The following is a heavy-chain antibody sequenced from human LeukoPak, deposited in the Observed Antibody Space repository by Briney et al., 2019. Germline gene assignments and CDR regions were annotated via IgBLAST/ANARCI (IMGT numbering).Heavy chain of an antibody. D-gene: IGHD4-11*01. CDR2: IWNDGSNK. V-gene: IGHV3-33*06. Sequence: QSGGSLILSCAASGFTFSHYGMHWVRQAPGRGLEWVAVIWNDGSNKYYADSVKGRFTISRDNSQNTVDLHMNSLRAEDTAVYYCAKDAQRGFDYSNSLEYWGQGTLVTVSS. CDR3: AKDAQRGFDYSNSLEY. J-gene: IGHJ4*02. CDR1: GFTFSHYG.